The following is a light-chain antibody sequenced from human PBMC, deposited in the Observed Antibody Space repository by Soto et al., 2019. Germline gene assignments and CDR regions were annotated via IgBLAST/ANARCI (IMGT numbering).Light chain of an antibody. Sequence: QAVVTQPASVSGSPGQSITTSCTGTSSDVGLYDYVSWYQQHPGKVPKLIISEVTTRPLGVSDRFSGSKSGNTASLTISRLQAEDEAHYYCSSYTTAYTQVFGGGTKLTVL. J-gene: IGLJ3*02. CDR3: SSYTTAYTQV. CDR2: EVT. CDR1: SSDVGLYDY. V-gene: IGLV2-14*01.